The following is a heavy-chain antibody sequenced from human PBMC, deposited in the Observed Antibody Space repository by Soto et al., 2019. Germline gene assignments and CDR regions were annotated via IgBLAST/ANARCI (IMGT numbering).Heavy chain of an antibody. J-gene: IGHJ4*02. CDR1: GYTFNNYD. CDR3: ARGDFYGELDY. D-gene: IGHD4-17*01. V-gene: IGHV1-8*01. Sequence: QVQLVQSGAEVKKPGASVKVSCKASGYTFNNYDINWVRQATGQGLEWMGWMNPNSGDTDYPQKLQGRVTMTRDTSITTAYVELNSLKFDDTAVYYCARGDFYGELDYWGQGTLVTVSS. CDR2: MNPNSGDT.